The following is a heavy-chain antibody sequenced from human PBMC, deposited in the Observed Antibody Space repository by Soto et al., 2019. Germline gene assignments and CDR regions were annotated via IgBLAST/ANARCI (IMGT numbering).Heavy chain of an antibody. CDR3: AYGDFYGY. CDR2: ISSSSTI. CDR1: GFTFSSYS. D-gene: IGHD4-17*01. V-gene: IGHV3-48*02. Sequence: GGSLRLSCAASGFTFSSYSMNWVRQAPGKGLEWVSYISSSSTIYYADSVKGRFTISRDNAKNSLYLQMNSLRDEDTAVYYCAYGDFYGYWGQGTLVTVSS. J-gene: IGHJ4*02.